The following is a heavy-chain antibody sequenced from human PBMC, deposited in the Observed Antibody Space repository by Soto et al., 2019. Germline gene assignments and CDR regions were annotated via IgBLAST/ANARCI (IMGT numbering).Heavy chain of an antibody. J-gene: IGHJ3*02. Sequence: GGSLRLSCSASGFSFSNYVMNWVRQAPGKGLEWVSSISGTADNTFYADSVKGRFTISRDNSKNTLYLQMNSLRAEDVALYYCARRAITGSTKWGAFDIWGQGTLVTVSS. CDR1: GFSFSNYV. CDR3: ARRAITGSTKWGAFDI. D-gene: IGHD1-7*01. CDR2: ISGTADNT. V-gene: IGHV3-23*01.